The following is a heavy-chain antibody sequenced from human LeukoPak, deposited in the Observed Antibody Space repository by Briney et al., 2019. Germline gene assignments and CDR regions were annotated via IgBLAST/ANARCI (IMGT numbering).Heavy chain of an antibody. D-gene: IGHD6-13*01. CDR1: GYTLTELS. CDR3: ATGYLVTAGLMDV. V-gene: IGHV1-24*01. Sequence: ASVDVSCKVSGYTLTELSVFWVRQAPGKGLEWMGSFDPEDGKTIYAQKFQGRVTMTDDTSTDTAYMELSSLRSEDTAVYYCATGYLVTAGLMDVWGQGTTVTVSS. CDR2: FDPEDGKT. J-gene: IGHJ6*02.